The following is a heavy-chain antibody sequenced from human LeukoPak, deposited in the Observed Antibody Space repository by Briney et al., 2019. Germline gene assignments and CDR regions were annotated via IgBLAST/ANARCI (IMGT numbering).Heavy chain of an antibody. CDR1: GGSFSGYC. CDR2: INHSGST. CDR3: AIYGDYTFDY. V-gene: IGHV4-34*01. J-gene: IGHJ4*02. D-gene: IGHD4-17*01. Sequence: SETLSLTCAVYGGSFSGYCRSWIRQPPGKGLEWIGKINHSGSTNYNPSLKSRVTMSVDTSKNQFSLNLSSVTAADTAVYYCAIYGDYTFDYWGQGTLVTVSS.